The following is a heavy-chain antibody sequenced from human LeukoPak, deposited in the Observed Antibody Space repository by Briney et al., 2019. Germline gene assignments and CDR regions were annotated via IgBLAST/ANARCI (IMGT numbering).Heavy chain of an antibody. J-gene: IGHJ4*02. CDR3: ATLSLAARPFDY. D-gene: IGHD6-6*01. CDR2: IYYSGST. Sequence: SETLSFTCTVSGGSISSSSYYWGWIRQPPGKGLEWIGSIYYSGSTYYNPSLKSRVTISVDTSKSQFSLKLSSVTAADTAVYYCATLSLAARPFDYWGQGTLVTVSS. CDR1: GGSISSSSYY. V-gene: IGHV4-39*07.